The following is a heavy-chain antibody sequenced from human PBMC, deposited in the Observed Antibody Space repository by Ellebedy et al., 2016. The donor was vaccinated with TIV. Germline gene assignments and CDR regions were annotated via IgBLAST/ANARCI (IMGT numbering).Heavy chain of an antibody. V-gene: IGHV4-59*01. J-gene: IGHJ4*02. D-gene: IGHD1-26*01. CDR1: GASISGYY. CDR3: TRDRVGTTGV. CDR2: IHYRGNT. Sequence: SETLSLTXNVSGASISGYYWSWIRQSPGMGLEWIGYIHYRGNTDYNPSLQSRVTISVDTSQNQFSLKLSSVTPEDTAIYYCTRDRVGTTGVWGQGTLVTVSS.